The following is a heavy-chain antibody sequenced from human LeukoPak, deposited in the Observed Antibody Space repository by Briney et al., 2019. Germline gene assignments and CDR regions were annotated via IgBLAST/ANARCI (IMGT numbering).Heavy chain of an antibody. D-gene: IGHD3-10*01. V-gene: IGHV1-46*01. CDR1: GYTFTSNY. CDR3: ARDNGLLWFGELLQWFDP. CDR2: IYPRDGST. Sequence: ASVKVSCKASGYTFTSNYIHWVRQAPGQGLEWMGMIYPRDGSTSYAQKFQGRVTVTRDTSTSTVHTELSSLRSEDTAVYYCARDNGLLWFGELLQWFDPWGQGTLVTVSS. J-gene: IGHJ5*02.